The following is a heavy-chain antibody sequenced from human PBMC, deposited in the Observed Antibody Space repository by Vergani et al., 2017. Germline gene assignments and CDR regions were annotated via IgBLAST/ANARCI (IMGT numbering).Heavy chain of an antibody. J-gene: IGHJ4*02. V-gene: IGHV3-20*04. Sequence: EVQLVESGGGVVWPGGSLRLSCAASGFTFDDYGMSWVRQAPGKGLEWVAGINWNGGSTGYADSVKGRFTISRDNSKNTLYLQMNSLRAEDTAVYYCAKGRAVTTRLFDYWGQGTLVTVSS. D-gene: IGHD4-17*01. CDR3: AKGRAVTTRLFDY. CDR1: GFTFDDYG. CDR2: INWNGGST.